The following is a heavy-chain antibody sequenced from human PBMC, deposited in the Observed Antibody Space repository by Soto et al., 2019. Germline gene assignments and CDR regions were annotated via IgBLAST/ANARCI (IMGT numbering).Heavy chain of an antibody. CDR3: VAGWSEF. Sequence: EVQLVESGGGLVQPGGSLRLSCVVSGFTFSSSRMHWVRQGPGKGLVWVSRMNRSGSAINYADSVKGRLTNSRDNANHKLYRQRNGLTAEDTSLYYCVAGWSEFWGQGTMVTVSS. V-gene: IGHV3-74*01. CDR2: MNRSGSAI. J-gene: IGHJ4*02. CDR1: GFTFSSSR. D-gene: IGHD3-10*01.